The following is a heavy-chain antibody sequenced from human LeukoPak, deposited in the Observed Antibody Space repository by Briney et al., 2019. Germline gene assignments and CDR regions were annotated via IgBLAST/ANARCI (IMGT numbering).Heavy chain of an antibody. D-gene: IGHD3-22*01. CDR2: ITSSSSYI. CDR1: GFIFSTYN. CDR3: ARAIDSTGYYYVNAFDI. Sequence: PGGSLRLSCAASGFIFSTYNMNWVRQAPGKGLEWVSFITSSSSYIYYTDSVKDRFTISRDNAKNSLYLQMSSLRAEDTAVYYCARAIDSTGYYYVNAFDIWGQGTMVTVSS. J-gene: IGHJ3*02. V-gene: IGHV3-21*01.